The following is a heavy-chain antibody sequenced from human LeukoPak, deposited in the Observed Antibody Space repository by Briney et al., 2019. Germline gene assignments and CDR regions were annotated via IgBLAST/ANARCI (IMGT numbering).Heavy chain of an antibody. CDR3: ARGGFHHGFDF. Sequence: GASVKVSCKASGYSFRDYWMHWVRQAPGQGLEWMGWIDPKTGNQSYAQKFQGRVTMTSDTSITTFYMELSRLTSDDTAVYYCARGGFHHGFDFWGQGTVVTVSS. D-gene: IGHD2-8*01. CDR2: IDPKTGNQ. CDR1: GYSFRDYW. V-gene: IGHV1-2*02. J-gene: IGHJ4*02.